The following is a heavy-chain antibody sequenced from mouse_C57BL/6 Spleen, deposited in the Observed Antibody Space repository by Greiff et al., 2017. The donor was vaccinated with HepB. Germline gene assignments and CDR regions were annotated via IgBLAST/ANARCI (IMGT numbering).Heavy chain of an antibody. Sequence: EVQLQQSGPELVKPGASVKISCKASGYTFTDYYMNWVKQSHGKSLEWIGDINPNNGGTSYNQKFKGKATLTVAKSSSTAYMELRSLTAEDSAVYYCARGKDGYYGFAYWGQGTLVTVSA. CDR3: ARGKDGYYGFAY. J-gene: IGHJ3*01. CDR2: INPNNGGT. D-gene: IGHD2-3*01. CDR1: GYTFTDYY. V-gene: IGHV1-26*01.